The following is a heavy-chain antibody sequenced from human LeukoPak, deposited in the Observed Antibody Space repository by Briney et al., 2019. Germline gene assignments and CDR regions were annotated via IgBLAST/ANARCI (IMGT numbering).Heavy chain of an antibody. CDR2: IIPIFGTA. CDR1: GGTFSSYA. D-gene: IGHD2-15*01. Sequence: ASVKVSCKASGGTFSSYAISWVRQAPGQGLEWMGGIIPIFGTANYAQKFQGRVTITADESTSTAYMELSSLRSEDTAVYYCAREDCSAGSCYSDWFDPWGQGTLVTVSS. J-gene: IGHJ5*02. CDR3: AREDCSAGSCYSDWFDP. V-gene: IGHV1-69*13.